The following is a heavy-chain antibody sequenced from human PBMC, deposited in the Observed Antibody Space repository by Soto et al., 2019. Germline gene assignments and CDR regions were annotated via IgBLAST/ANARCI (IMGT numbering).Heavy chain of an antibody. Sequence: LGESLKISCKGSGYTFSNFWIAWVRQLPGKGLEYMGIIYPGDSETRCSPSFHGKVTISADRSIGTAYLQWSSLEASDSAFYFCARSPRSSPYFDYWGQGALVTVSS. V-gene: IGHV5-51*01. CDR3: ARSPRSSPYFDY. D-gene: IGHD6-13*01. CDR1: GYTFSNFW. J-gene: IGHJ4*02. CDR2: IYPGDSET.